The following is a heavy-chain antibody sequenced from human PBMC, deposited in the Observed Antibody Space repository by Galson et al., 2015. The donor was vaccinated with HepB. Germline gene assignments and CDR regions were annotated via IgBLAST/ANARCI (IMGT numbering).Heavy chain of an antibody. CDR1: GFTFSNAW. CDR2: ISSSSSYI. Sequence: SLRLSCAASGFTFSNAWMNWVRQAPGKGLEWVSSISSSSSYIHYTDSVKGRFTISRDNAKNSLYLQMNSLRAEDTAVYYCARIYCSSTSCYLGSFDPWGQGTLVTVSS. CDR3: ARIYCSSTSCYLGSFDP. J-gene: IGHJ5*02. V-gene: IGHV3-21*01. D-gene: IGHD2-2*01.